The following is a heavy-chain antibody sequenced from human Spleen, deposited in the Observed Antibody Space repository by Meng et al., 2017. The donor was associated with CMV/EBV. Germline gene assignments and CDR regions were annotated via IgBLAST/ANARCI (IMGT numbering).Heavy chain of an antibody. V-gene: IGHV4-34*01. Sequence: ESLKISCAIYGGSFSGYYWSWIRQPPGKGLEWIGEINHSGSTNYNPSLESRVTISVDTSKNQFSLKLSSVTAADTAVYYCAHGDYVDYWGQGTLVTVSS. D-gene: IGHD4-17*01. CDR2: INHSGST. CDR1: GGSFSGYY. J-gene: IGHJ4*02. CDR3: AHGDYVDY.